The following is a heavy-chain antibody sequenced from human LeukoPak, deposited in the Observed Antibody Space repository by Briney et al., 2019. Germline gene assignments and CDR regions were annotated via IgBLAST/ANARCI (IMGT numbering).Heavy chain of an antibody. CDR3: ARVGIAAAGTGGLFDY. J-gene: IGHJ4*02. Sequence: SETLSLTCTVSGGSISSSSYYWGWIRQPPGKRLEWIGSIYYSGSTYYNPSLKSRVTISVDTSKNQFSLKLSSVTAADTAVYYCARVGIAAAGTGGLFDYWGQGTLVTVSS. D-gene: IGHD6-13*01. V-gene: IGHV4-39*07. CDR2: IYYSGST. CDR1: GGSISSSSYY.